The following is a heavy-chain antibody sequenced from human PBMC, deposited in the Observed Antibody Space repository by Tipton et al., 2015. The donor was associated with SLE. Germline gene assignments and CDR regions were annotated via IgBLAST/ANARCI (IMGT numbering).Heavy chain of an antibody. CDR2: IDPSDSYT. Sequence: QLVQSGAEGKKPGESLRIYCKGSGYSFTSYWISWVRQMPGKGLEWMGRIDPSDSYTNYSPSFQGHVTISADKPISTAYLQWSSLKASDTARYYCARRGYSSSSTDYYYYMDVWGKGTTVTVSS. D-gene: IGHD6-6*01. CDR3: ARRGYSSSSTDYYYYMDV. V-gene: IGHV5-10-1*01. CDR1: GYSFTSYW. J-gene: IGHJ6*03.